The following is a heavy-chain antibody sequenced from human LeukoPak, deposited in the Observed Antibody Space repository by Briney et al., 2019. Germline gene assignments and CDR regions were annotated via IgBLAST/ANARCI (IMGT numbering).Heavy chain of an antibody. V-gene: IGHV1-8*03. D-gene: IGHD5-24*01. Sequence: ASVKVSCKASGYTFTGYYTHWVRQAPGQGLEWMGWMNPNSGNTGYAQKFQGRVTITRNTSISTAYMELSSLRSEDTAVYYCARGVPATHQRLYYYYMDVWGKGTTVTVSS. CDR1: GYTFTGYY. CDR2: MNPNSGNT. J-gene: IGHJ6*03. CDR3: ARGVPATHQRLYYYYMDV.